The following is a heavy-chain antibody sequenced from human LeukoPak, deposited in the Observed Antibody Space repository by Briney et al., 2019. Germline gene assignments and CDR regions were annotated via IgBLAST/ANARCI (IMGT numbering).Heavy chain of an antibody. Sequence: PSETLSLTCTVSGDSISSYYWSWIRQPPGKGLEWIGEINHSGSTNYNPSLKSRVTISVDTSKNQFSLKLSSVTAADTAVYYCARKTTYYDSSGYPGDPYGMDVWGQGTTVTVSS. D-gene: IGHD3-22*01. CDR1: GDSISSYY. CDR2: INHSGST. V-gene: IGHV4-34*01. J-gene: IGHJ6*02. CDR3: ARKTTYYDSSGYPGDPYGMDV.